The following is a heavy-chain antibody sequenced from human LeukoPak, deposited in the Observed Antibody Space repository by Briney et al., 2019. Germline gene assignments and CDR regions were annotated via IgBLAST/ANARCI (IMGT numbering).Heavy chain of an antibody. V-gene: IGHV3-30*02. D-gene: IGHD2-2*01. CDR1: GFTFSTYG. CDR3: ARLNPDFIKSRPFDY. Sequence: GGSLRLSCAASGFTFSTYGMHWVRQAPGKGLEWVAFIRYDGSNKYYADSVKGRFTISRDNSKNTLYLQMNSLRAEDTAVYYCARLNPDFIKSRPFDYWGQGTLVTVSS. J-gene: IGHJ4*02. CDR2: IRYDGSNK.